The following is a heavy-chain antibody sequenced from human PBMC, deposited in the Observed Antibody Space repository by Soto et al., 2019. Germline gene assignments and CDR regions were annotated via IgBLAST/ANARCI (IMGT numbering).Heavy chain of an antibody. J-gene: IGHJ4*02. CDR1: GFTVSNNY. Sequence: PGGSLRLSCAASGFTVSNNYMSWVRQAPGQGLEWVSVIYSRGDTYYADSVKGRFTISRDSSKNTLYLQMNSLRAEDTATYYCARCPTVDRSKWPLIFDYWGQGTLVTVSS. D-gene: IGHD1-26*01. V-gene: IGHV3-66*01. CDR2: IYSRGDT. CDR3: ARCPTVDRSKWPLIFDY.